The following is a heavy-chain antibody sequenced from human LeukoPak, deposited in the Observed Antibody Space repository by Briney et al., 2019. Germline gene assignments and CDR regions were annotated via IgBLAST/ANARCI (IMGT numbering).Heavy chain of an antibody. V-gene: IGHV4-34*01. CDR1: GGSFSGYY. Sequence: KPSETLSLTCAVYGGSFSGYYWSWIRQPPGKGLEWIGEINHSGSTNYNPSLKSRVTISVDTSKNQFSLKLSSVTAADTAVYYCARAVSGSSYYFDYWGQGTLVTDSS. CDR2: INHSGST. D-gene: IGHD1-26*01. J-gene: IGHJ4*02. CDR3: ARAVSGSSYYFDY.